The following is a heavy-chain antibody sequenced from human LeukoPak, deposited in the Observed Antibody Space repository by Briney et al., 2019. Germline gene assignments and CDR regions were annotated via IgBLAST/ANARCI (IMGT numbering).Heavy chain of an antibody. CDR1: GGSISSSS. Sequence: ETLSLTCTVSGGSISSSSYYWGWIRQPPGKGLEWVSSISSSSSYIYYADSLKGRFTISRDNAKNSLYLQMNSLRAEDTAVYYCAITIFGVVQPIPYYWGQGTLVTVSS. J-gene: IGHJ4*02. V-gene: IGHV3-21*01. CDR3: AITIFGVVQPIPYY. CDR2: ISSSSSYI. D-gene: IGHD3-3*01.